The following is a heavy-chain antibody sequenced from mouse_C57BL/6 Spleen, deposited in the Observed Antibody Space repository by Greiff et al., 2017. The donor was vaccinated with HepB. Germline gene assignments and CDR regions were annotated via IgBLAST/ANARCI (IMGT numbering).Heavy chain of an antibody. CDR2: ISSGGDYI. CDR1: GFTFSSYA. V-gene: IGHV5-9-1*02. Sequence: EVQVVESGEGLVKPGGSLKLSCAASGFTFSSYAMSWVRQTPEKSLEWVAYISSGGDYIYYADTVKGQFTISRDNARNTLYLQMSSLKSEDAAMYYCKRAPYDGLDYWGQGTTLTVSS. J-gene: IGHJ2*01. CDR3: KRAPYDGLDY. D-gene: IGHD2-10*01.